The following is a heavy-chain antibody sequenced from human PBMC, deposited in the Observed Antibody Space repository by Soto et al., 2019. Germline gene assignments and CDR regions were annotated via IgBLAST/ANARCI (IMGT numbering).Heavy chain of an antibody. J-gene: IGHJ5*02. V-gene: IGHV1-18*01. CDR3: AFIAAARTQPAWIDL. Sequence: ASVKVSCKASGYTFTSYGISWVRQAPGQGLEWMGWISAYNGNTNYAQKLQGRVTMTTDTSTSTAYMELRSLRSDDTAVYYCAFIAAARTQPAWIDLWCPGTLVNVFS. CDR1: GYTFTSYG. CDR2: ISAYNGNT. D-gene: IGHD6-13*01.